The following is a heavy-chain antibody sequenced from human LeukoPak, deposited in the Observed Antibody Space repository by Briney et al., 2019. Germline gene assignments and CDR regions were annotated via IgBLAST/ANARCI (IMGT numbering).Heavy chain of an antibody. CDR1: GFTFGSYT. V-gene: IGHV3-21*01. Sequence: GGSLRLSCAASGFTFGSYTMNWVRQAPGKGLEYVSSISSSSSHIYYADSVKGRFTISRDNTRSSLYLQMNSLRAEDMAVYYCARGYCGGDCYGDWGQGTLVTVSS. CDR2: ISSSSSHI. J-gene: IGHJ1*01. D-gene: IGHD2-21*02. CDR3: ARGYCGGDCYGD.